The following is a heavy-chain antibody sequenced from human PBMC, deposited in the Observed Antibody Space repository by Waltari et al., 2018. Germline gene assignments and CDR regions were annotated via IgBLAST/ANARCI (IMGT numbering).Heavy chain of an antibody. D-gene: IGHD6-13*01. CDR2: INTDGSIT. CDR3: VMYSSSFLGDC. J-gene: IGHJ4*02. Sequence: EVQLVESGGGLVQPGGSLRLSCAASGFIFNNHWMHWVRQAPGKGLVSVSHINTDGSITNYADSVKGRFTISRDNAKNTLFLQMNSLRAEDTAVYYCVMYSSSFLGDCWGQGTLVTVSS. CDR1: GFIFNNHW. V-gene: IGHV3-74*01.